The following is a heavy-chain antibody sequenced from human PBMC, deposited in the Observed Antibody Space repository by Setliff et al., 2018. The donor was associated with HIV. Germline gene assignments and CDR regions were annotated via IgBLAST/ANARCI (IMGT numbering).Heavy chain of an antibody. CDR3: ARDVYSYGRFYFDY. D-gene: IGHD5-18*01. CDR1: GGSISSYY. V-gene: IGHV4-4*07. CDR2: IYTSGNT. J-gene: IGHJ4*02. Sequence: PSETLSLTCTVSGGSISSYYWNWIRQPAGKGLEWIGHIYTSGNTNYNPSLKSRVTMSVDTSKKQFSLNLSSVTAADTGVYYCARDVYSYGRFYFDYWGQGTLVTVSS.